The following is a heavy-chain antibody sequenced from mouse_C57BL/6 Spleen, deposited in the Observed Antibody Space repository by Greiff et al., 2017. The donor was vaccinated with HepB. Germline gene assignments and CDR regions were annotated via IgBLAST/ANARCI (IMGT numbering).Heavy chain of an antibody. D-gene: IGHD1-1*01. V-gene: IGHV1-7*01. CDR1: GYTFTSYW. Sequence: VQRVESGAELAKPGASVKLSCKASGYTFTSYWMHWVKQRPGQGLEWIGYINPSSGYTKYNQKFKDKATLTADKSSSTAYMQLSSLTYEDSAVYYCARGPYGSHYFDYWGQGTTLTVSS. J-gene: IGHJ2*01. CDR3: ARGPYGSHYFDY. CDR2: INPSSGYT.